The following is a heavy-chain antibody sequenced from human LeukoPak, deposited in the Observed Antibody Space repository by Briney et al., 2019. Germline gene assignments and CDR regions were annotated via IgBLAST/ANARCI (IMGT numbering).Heavy chain of an antibody. CDR3: ARGYYYDSSGYPY. CDR2: IIPIFGTA. Sequence: GASVKVSCKASGGTFSCYAISWVRQAPGQGLEWMGRIIPIFGTANYAQKFQGRVTITTDESTSTAYMELSSLRSEDTAVYYCARGYYYDSSGYPYWGQGTLVTVSS. D-gene: IGHD3-22*01. J-gene: IGHJ4*02. V-gene: IGHV1-69*05. CDR1: GGTFSCYA.